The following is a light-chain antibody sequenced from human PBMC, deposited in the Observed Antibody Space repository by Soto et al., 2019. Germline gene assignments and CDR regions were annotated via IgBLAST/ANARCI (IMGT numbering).Light chain of an antibody. V-gene: IGLV3-21*02. CDR2: GDS. CDR1: NIGSKS. Sequence: SYELTQPPSVSVVPGQTARITCEGNNIGSKSVHWYQQKPGQAPVLVVYGDSDRPSGTPERFSGSDSGNTATLTIGGVEAGDEADYYCQVWHIISDHVVFGGGTKLTVL. CDR3: QVWHIISDHVV. J-gene: IGLJ2*01.